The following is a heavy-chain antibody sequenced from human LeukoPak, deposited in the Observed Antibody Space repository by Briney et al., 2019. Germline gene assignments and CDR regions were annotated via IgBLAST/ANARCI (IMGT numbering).Heavy chain of an antibody. CDR2: MNPNSGDT. CDR3: ARGLGTYDSSELTWPMISF. D-gene: IGHD3-22*01. Sequence: ASVKVSCKASGYTFTSYEINWLRQATGQGLEWMGWMNPNSGDTAYAQKFQGRITMTRSTSISTAYMELSSLRSEDTAVYYCARGLGTYDSSELTWPMISFWGQGTLVTVSS. J-gene: IGHJ4*02. CDR1: GYTFTSYE. V-gene: IGHV1-8*01.